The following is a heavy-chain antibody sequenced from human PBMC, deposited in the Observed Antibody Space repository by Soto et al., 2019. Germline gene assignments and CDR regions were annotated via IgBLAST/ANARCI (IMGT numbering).Heavy chain of an antibody. CDR3: ARTPYSSSWYYYYCGMDV. V-gene: IGHV5-51*01. J-gene: IGHJ6*02. D-gene: IGHD6-13*01. CDR1: GYSFTSYW. Sequence: PGESLKISCKGSGYSFTSYWIGWVRQMPGKGLEWMGIIYPGDSDTRYSPSFQGQVTISADKSISTAYLQWSSLKASDTAMYYCARTPYSSSWYYYYCGMDVCGQGTTVTDSS. CDR2: IYPGDSDT.